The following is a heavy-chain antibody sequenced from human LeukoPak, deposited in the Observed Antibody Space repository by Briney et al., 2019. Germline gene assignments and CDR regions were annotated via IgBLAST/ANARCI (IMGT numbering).Heavy chain of an antibody. J-gene: IGHJ6*03. CDR1: VDSISSSSYY. D-gene: IGHD3-10*01. CDR2: IYPNVST. V-gene: IGHV4-39*07. Sequence: SETLSLACTVYVDSISSSSYYWGCFRQPPVNGLDQLVRIYPNVSTNYNPSLKSQVTISVDTSKNQFSLKLSSVTATDTAVYYCARDSIGWCGEPYYYYYMDVWGKGTTVTISS. CDR3: ARDSIGWCGEPYYYYYMDV.